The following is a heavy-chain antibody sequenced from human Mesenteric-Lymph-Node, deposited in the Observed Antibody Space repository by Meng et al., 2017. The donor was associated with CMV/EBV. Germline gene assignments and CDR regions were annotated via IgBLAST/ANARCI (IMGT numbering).Heavy chain of an antibody. D-gene: IGHD2/OR15-2a*01. CDR1: GFTFRSYA. CDR3: AARRPDAASSGPATTFF. CDR2: ISGSGSTT. V-gene: IGHV3-23*01. J-gene: IGHJ4*02. Sequence: GESLKISCAASGFTFRSYAMSWVRQAPGKGLEWVAGISGSGSTTKYLGSVEGRFTISRDNSKDTLFLQMNSLRAEDTAVYYCAARRPDAASSGPATTFFWGQGTLVTVSS.